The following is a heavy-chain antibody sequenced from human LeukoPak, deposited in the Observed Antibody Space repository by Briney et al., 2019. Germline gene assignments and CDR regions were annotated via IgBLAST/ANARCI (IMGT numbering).Heavy chain of an antibody. D-gene: IGHD3-22*01. Sequence: PGGSLRLSCAASGFTFSSYAMSWVRQAPGKGLEWVSAISGSGGSTYYADSVKGRFTISRDNSKNTLYLQMNSLRAEDTAVYYCAKAGRYYHDSSGYDPDPHYYGMDVWGQGTTVTVSS. J-gene: IGHJ6*02. CDR2: ISGSGGST. CDR1: GFTFSSYA. CDR3: AKAGRYYHDSSGYDPDPHYYGMDV. V-gene: IGHV3-23*01.